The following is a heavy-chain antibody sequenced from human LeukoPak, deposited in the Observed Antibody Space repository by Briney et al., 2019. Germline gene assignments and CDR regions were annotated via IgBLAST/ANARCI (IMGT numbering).Heavy chain of an antibody. Sequence: GGSLRLSCAASGFTFSSYAMHWVRQAPGKGLEWVAVISYDGSNKYYADSVKGRFTISRDNSKNTLYLQMNSLRAEDTAVYYCARGVLWFGELSFPLDYWGQGTLVTVSS. D-gene: IGHD3-10*01. CDR1: GFTFSSYA. CDR2: ISYDGSNK. V-gene: IGHV3-30*04. J-gene: IGHJ4*02. CDR3: ARGVLWFGELSFPLDY.